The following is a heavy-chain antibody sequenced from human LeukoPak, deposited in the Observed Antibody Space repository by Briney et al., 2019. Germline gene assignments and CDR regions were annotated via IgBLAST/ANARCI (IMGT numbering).Heavy chain of an antibody. Sequence: GGSLRLSCAASGFTFSSYAMSWVRQAPGKGLVWVSRIGSDGSSHYADSVKGRFTISRDDAKNTLSLQMNSLRAEDTAMYYCARGSGGRKDDFWGQGTLVTVSS. D-gene: IGHD1-26*01. J-gene: IGHJ4*02. CDR3: ARGSGGRKDDF. CDR1: GFTFSSYA. V-gene: IGHV3-74*01. CDR2: IGSDGSS.